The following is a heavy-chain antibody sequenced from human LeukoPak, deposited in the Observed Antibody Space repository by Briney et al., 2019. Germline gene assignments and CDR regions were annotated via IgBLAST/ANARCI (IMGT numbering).Heavy chain of an antibody. CDR3: AKGGLQWPWSYFDY. J-gene: IGHJ4*02. V-gene: IGHV3-23*01. CDR2: ISGSGGST. Sequence: GGSLRLSCAASGFTFSSYGMSWVRQAPGKGLEWVSAISGSGGSTYYADSVKGRFTISRDNSKNTLYLQMNSLRAEDTAVYYCAKGGLQWPWSYFDYWGQGTLVTVSS. CDR1: GFTFSSYG. D-gene: IGHD2-8*01.